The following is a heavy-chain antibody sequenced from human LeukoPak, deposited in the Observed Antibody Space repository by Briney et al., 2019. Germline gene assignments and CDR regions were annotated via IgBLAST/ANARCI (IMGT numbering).Heavy chain of an antibody. CDR2: IYYSGST. Sequence: PSETLSLTCTVSGGSISSSSYYWGWIRQPPGKGLEWIGSIYYSGSTYYNPSLKSRVTISVDTSKNQFSLKLSSVTAADTAVYYCATYHNSGSYNWFDPWGQGTLVTVSS. CDR1: GGSISSSSYY. D-gene: IGHD1-26*01. V-gene: IGHV4-39*01. CDR3: ATYHNSGSYNWFDP. J-gene: IGHJ5*02.